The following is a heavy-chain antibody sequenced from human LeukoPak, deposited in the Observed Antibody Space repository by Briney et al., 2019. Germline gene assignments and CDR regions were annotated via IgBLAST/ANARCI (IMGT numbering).Heavy chain of an antibody. D-gene: IGHD3-3*01. CDR1: GGSFSGYY. J-gene: IGHJ5*02. V-gene: IGHV4-39*01. Sequence: PSETLSLTCAVYGGSFSGYYWGWIRQPPGKGLEWIGSIYYSGSTYYNPSLKSRVTISVDTSKNQFSLKLSSVTAADTAVYYCARRQSNYDFWSGYYRGWFDPWGQGTLVTVSS. CDR2: IYYSGST. CDR3: ARRQSNYDFWSGYYRGWFDP.